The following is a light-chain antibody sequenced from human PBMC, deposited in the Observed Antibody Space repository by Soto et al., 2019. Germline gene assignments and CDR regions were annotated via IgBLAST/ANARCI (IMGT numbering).Light chain of an antibody. V-gene: IGKV1-39*01. CDR1: QHISTF. J-gene: IGKJ5*01. CDR3: QQTYSTIT. Sequence: DIQMTQSPSSLSASVGDRVTITCRASQHISTFLNWYQQKPGKAPKLLIYAASSLQGGVPSRFSGSGSGTDFTLTVTSLQPEDFPTYYCQQTYSTITFGQGTRLEIE. CDR2: AAS.